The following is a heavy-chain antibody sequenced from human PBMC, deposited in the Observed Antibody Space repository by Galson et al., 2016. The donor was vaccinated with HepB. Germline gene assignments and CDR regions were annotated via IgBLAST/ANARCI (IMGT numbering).Heavy chain of an antibody. CDR1: AFTFSTYW. J-gene: IGHJ4*02. Sequence: SLRLSCAASAFTFSTYWMSWVRQAPGKGLEWVANINQDGSGKSYVDSVEGRFTISRDNAKNSLYLHMNSLRAEDTALYYCVRDLDYWGQGTLVTVSS. CDR2: INQDGSGK. V-gene: IGHV3-7*01. CDR3: VRDLDY.